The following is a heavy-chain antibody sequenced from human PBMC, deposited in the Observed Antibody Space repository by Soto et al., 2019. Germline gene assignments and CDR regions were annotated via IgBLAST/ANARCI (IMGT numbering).Heavy chain of an antibody. D-gene: IGHD6-25*01. J-gene: IGHJ4*02. Sequence: ASVKVSCKVSGYTLTELAIHWVRQAPGQGLEWMGWISAYNGNTNSAQKLQGRVTMTTDTSTSTAYMELRSLRSDDTAVYYCARGAVAPASGDYWGQGTLVTVSS. CDR2: ISAYNGNT. V-gene: IGHV1-18*01. CDR3: ARGAVAPASGDY. CDR1: GYTLTELA.